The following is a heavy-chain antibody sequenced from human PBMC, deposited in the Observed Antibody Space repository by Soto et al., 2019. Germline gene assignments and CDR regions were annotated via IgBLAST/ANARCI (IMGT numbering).Heavy chain of an antibody. J-gene: IGHJ6*02. V-gene: IGHV3-30*18. D-gene: IGHD6-19*01. Sequence: PGGSLRLSCAASGFTFISYGMHWVRQAPGKGLEWVAVISYDGGNKYYADSVKGRFTISRDNSKNTLYLQMNSLRAEDTAVYYCAKDYAGVAVAGALYYYYYGMDVWGQGTTVTVSS. CDR2: ISYDGGNK. CDR3: AKDYAGVAVAGALYYYYYGMDV. CDR1: GFTFISYG.